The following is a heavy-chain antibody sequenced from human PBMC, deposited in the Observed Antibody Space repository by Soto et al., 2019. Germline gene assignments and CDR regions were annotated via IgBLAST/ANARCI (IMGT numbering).Heavy chain of an antibody. CDR1: GFTFSNAW. J-gene: IGHJ4*02. V-gene: IGHV3-15*01. Sequence: SLRLSCAASGFTFSNAWMSWVRQAPGKGLEWVGRIKRKTDGGTTDYAAPVKGRFTISRDDSKNTLYLQVNSLKTEDTAVYYCTTDDPSFFSGVGFDYWGQGTLVTVSS. CDR3: TTDDPSFFSGVGFDY. D-gene: IGHD1-26*01. CDR2: IKRKTDGGTT.